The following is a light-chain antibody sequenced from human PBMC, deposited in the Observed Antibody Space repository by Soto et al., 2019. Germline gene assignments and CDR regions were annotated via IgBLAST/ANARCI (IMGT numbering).Light chain of an antibody. CDR3: QQYNNWPPLT. Sequence: IVMTQSPSTLSVSPFERATLSCRSSQSVSSNLAWYQQKPGQAPRLLIYGASTRATGIPARFSGSGSGTEFTLTISSLQSEDFAVYYCQQYNNWPPLTFGQGTKV. CDR2: GAS. CDR1: QSVSSN. V-gene: IGKV3-15*01. J-gene: IGKJ1*01.